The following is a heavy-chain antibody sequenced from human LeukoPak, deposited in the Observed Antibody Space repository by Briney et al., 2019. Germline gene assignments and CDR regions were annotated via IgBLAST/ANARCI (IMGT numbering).Heavy chain of an antibody. CDR3: AKESEAIAAAGTLDS. CDR2: INRTSGTT. V-gene: IGHV3-23*01. CDR1: EFTFSNYA. J-gene: IGHJ4*02. D-gene: IGHD6-13*01. Sequence: GGPLRLSCAASEFTFSNYAVSWVRQSPGKGRHGVSGINRTSGTTYYAGSVKGRFTISRNNSKNPLYLQMNSLRSEDTAVYYCAKESEAIAAAGTLDSWGQGTLVTVSS.